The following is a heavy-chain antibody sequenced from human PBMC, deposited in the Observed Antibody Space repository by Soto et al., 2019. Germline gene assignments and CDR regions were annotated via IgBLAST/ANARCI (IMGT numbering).Heavy chain of an antibody. CDR2: IYYSGST. J-gene: IGHJ5*02. CDR3: AREYCSGGSCYSSNWFDP. CDR1: GGSISSYY. V-gene: IGHV4-59*01. D-gene: IGHD2-15*01. Sequence: PSETLSLTCTVSGGSISSYYWSWIRQPPGKGLEWIGYIYYSGSTNYNPSLKSRVTISVDTSKNQFSLKLSSVTAADTAVYYCAREYCSGGSCYSSNWFDPWGQGTLVTVSS.